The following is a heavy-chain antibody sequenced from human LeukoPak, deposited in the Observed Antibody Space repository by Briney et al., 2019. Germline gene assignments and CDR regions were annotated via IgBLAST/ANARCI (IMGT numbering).Heavy chain of an antibody. Sequence: SGGSLRLSCAASGFTFSSYWMSWVRQAPGKGLEWVANIKQDGSEKYYVDSVKGRFTISRDNAKNSLYLQMNSLRAEDTAVYYCARDGKIAVAGPKPYYYYGMDVWAKGPRSPSP. CDR1: GFTFSSYW. J-gene: IGHJ6*02. CDR3: ARDGKIAVAGPKPYYYYGMDV. D-gene: IGHD6-19*01. CDR2: IKQDGSEK. V-gene: IGHV3-7*01.